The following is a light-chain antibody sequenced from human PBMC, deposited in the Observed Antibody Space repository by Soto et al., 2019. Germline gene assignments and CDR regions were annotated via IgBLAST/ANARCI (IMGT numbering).Light chain of an antibody. CDR1: SSDVGGYNY. J-gene: IGLJ2*01. CDR2: DVS. CDR3: SSYTSSSTLGV. Sequence: QSALTQPASVSGSPGQSITISCTGTSSDVGGYNYVSWYQQHPGKAPKLMIYDVSNRPSGVSNRFSGSKSGNTASLTISGLQAEDEADYSCSSYTSSSTLGVFGGGTKPTVL. V-gene: IGLV2-14*01.